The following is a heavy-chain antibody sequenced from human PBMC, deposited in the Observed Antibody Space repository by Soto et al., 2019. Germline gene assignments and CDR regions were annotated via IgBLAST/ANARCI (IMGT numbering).Heavy chain of an antibody. J-gene: IGHJ4*02. CDR3: AKDSGYSYGNVDY. D-gene: IGHD5-18*01. CDR2: ISWNSGSI. CDR1: GFTFDDYA. Sequence: EVQLVESGGGLVQPGRSLRLSCAASGFTFDDYAMHWVRQAPGKGLEWVSGISWNSGSIGYADSVKGRFTISRDNAKNSLYRQMNSLRAEDTALYYCAKDSGYSYGNVDYWGQGTLVTVSS. V-gene: IGHV3-9*01.